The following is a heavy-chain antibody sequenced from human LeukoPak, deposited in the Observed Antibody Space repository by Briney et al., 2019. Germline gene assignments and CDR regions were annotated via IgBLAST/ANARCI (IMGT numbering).Heavy chain of an antibody. CDR3: ARHRITMVRGVPFDY. V-gene: IGHV4-39*01. CDR1: GGSISSSSYY. D-gene: IGHD3-10*01. Sequence: SETLSLTCTVSGGSISSSSYYWGWIRQPPGKGLEWIGSIYYSGSTYYNPSLKSRVTISVDTSKNQFSLKLSSVTAAHTAVYYCARHRITMVRGVPFDYWGQGTLVTVSS. J-gene: IGHJ4*02. CDR2: IYYSGST.